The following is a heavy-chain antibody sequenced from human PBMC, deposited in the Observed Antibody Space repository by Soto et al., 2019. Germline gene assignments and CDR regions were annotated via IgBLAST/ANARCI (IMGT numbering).Heavy chain of an antibody. V-gene: IGHV4-31*03. CDR1: GGSISSGGYY. J-gene: IGHJ3*02. D-gene: IGHD3-3*01. CDR2: IYYSGST. Sequence: QVQLQESGPGLVKPSQTLSLTCTVSGGSISSGGYYWSWIRQHPGKGLEWFGYIYYSGSTYYNPSLKSRVTISVDTSKNQFSRKLSSVTAADTAVYYCAATKRFLEWLSTLAAFDIWGQGTMVTVSS. CDR3: AATKRFLEWLSTLAAFDI.